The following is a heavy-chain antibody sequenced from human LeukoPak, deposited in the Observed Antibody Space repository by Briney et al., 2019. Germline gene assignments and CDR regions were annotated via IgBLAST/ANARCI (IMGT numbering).Heavy chain of an antibody. V-gene: IGHV3-23*01. J-gene: IGHJ3*02. CDR3: VQEGPRGLAFDI. CDR1: GFTFNMYW. Sequence: GGSLRLSCAASGFTFNMYWMTWVRQAPGKRPEWVSGISGSGGGTYYAASVKGRFAISRDNSKNTLDLQMNSLRAEDTAVYYCVQEGPRGLAFDIWGQGTKVTVSS. CDR2: ISGSGGGT.